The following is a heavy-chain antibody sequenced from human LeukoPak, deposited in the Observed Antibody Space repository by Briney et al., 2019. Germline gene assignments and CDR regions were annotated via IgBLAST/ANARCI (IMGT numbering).Heavy chain of an antibody. J-gene: IGHJ4*02. CDR3: ARLGGLPFDY. D-gene: IGHD4-11*01. CDR1: GGSISSSSYY. V-gene: IGHV4-39*01. Sequence: SETLSLTCTVSGGSISSSSYYWGWIRQPPGKGLEWIGSIYYSGSTYYNPSLKSRVTISVDTSKNQFSLKLSSVTAADTAVYYCARLGGLPFDYWGQGTPVTVSS. CDR2: IYYSGST.